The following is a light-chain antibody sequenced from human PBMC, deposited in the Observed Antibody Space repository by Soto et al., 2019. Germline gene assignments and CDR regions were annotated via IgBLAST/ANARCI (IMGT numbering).Light chain of an antibody. CDR2: EAS. CDR1: QDISNY. J-gene: IGKJ4*01. CDR3: QQYDTLLVT. Sequence: DIQMTQSPSSLSASVGDRVTITCQASQDISNYLNWYQQKPGKAPKLLIYEASNLETGVPSRFSGSGSGTDFTFTISSLQPEDIATYYCQQYDTLLVTFGGGTKVEIK. V-gene: IGKV1-33*01.